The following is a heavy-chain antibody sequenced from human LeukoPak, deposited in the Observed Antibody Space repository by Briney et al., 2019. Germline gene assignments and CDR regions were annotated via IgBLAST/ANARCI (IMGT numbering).Heavy chain of an antibody. J-gene: IGHJ4*02. CDR1: GFTFSSYS. V-gene: IGHV3-21*01. D-gene: IGHD3-3*01. Sequence: PGGSLRLSCAASGFTFSSYSMSWVRQAPGKGLEWVSSISSSSSYINYADSVKGRFTISRDNAKNSLYLQMNSLRAEDTAVYYCARVFGVVDAYWGQGTLVTVSS. CDR2: ISSSSSYI. CDR3: ARVFGVVDAY.